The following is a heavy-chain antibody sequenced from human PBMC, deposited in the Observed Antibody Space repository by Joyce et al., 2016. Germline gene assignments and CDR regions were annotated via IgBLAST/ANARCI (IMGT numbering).Heavy chain of an antibody. CDR1: GGNFYDYT. CDR2: TIPICCVA. D-gene: IGHD2/OR15-2a*01. J-gene: IGHJ3*02. CDR3: TRGRIEYSKTFNAYDI. Sequence: VQLVQSGAEVKKPGSSVKVSCKVSGGNFYDYTITWVRQAPGQGLEWMGRTIPICCVANYARKFRGSVALTADKSTATAYLELNSLRLDDTAMFFCTRGRIEYSKTFNAYDIWGLGTMVTVSS. V-gene: IGHV1-69*04.